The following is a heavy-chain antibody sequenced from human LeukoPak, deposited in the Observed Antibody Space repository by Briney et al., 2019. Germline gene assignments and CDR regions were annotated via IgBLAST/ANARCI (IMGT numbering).Heavy chain of an antibody. CDR3: ARVAKERVGGVYYFDY. D-gene: IGHD1-1*01. J-gene: IGHJ4*02. CDR1: GFTFSDYD. CDR2: IGTAGDT. V-gene: IGHV3-13*01. Sequence: PGGSLRLSCAASGFTFSDYDMHWVRQPTGKGLECAAAIGTAGDTYYTGSVKGRFTISRENAKNSLYLQMNSLRAGDTAVYYCARVAKERVGGVYYFDYWGQGTLVTVSS.